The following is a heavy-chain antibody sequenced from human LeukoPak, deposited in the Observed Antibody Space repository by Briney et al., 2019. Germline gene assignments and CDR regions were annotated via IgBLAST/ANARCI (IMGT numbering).Heavy chain of an antibody. J-gene: IGHJ4*02. D-gene: IGHD1-14*01. Sequence: PGGSLRLSCAASGFTFRSYSMNWVRQAPGKGLEWVSSIGSANSYIYYADSLKGRFTISRDNAKNSLYLQMNSLRAEDTAVYYCAGASGGNRPFDYWGQGTLVTVSS. CDR1: GFTFRSYS. CDR3: AGASGGNRPFDY. CDR2: IGSANSYI. V-gene: IGHV3-21*01.